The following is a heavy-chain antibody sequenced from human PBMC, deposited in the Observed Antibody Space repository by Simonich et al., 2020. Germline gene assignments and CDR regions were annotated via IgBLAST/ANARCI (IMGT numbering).Heavy chain of an antibody. D-gene: IGHD3-10*01. Sequence: GAEVKKPWASVKVSCKASGYTFTYYYMHWMLQAPGQGLEWMRRINPNSGGANNAQKFQGRVTITRYTSISTAYMELIRLRSDDTAVYYCARVPGIYYYYGMDVWGQGTTVTVSS. CDR2: INPNSGGA. J-gene: IGHJ6*02. CDR3: ARVPGIYYYYGMDV. V-gene: IGHV1-2*06. CDR1: GYTFTYYY.